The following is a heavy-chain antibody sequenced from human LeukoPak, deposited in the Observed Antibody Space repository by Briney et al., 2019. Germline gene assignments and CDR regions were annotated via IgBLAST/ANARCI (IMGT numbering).Heavy chain of an antibody. V-gene: IGHV3-49*04. D-gene: IGHD1-1*01. CDR3: IRGGANSPFDY. Sequence: GGSLRLSCAASGFTFDDHGMNWVRQAPGKGLEWVGFIRSKAYGGTTEDAASVKGRFTISRDDSKSIAYLQMNSLKTEDTAVYYCIRGGANSPFDYWGQGTLVTVSS. CDR2: IRSKAYGGTT. CDR1: GFTFDDHG. J-gene: IGHJ4*02.